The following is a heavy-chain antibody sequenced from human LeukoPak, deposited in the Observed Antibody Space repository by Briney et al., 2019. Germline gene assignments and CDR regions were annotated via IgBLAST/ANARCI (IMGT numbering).Heavy chain of an antibody. Sequence: GGSLRLSCAASGFTFSSYRMNWVRQAPGRGVEWVSSISSSSSYIYYVDAVKCRFTIPRDNAKSSLYLHMNSLRAEDTAVYYCARANELLWFGEYRYYFDYWGQGTLVTVSS. J-gene: IGHJ4*02. CDR1: GFTFSSYR. D-gene: IGHD3-10*01. V-gene: IGHV3-21*01. CDR2: ISSSSSYI. CDR3: ARANELLWFGEYRYYFDY.